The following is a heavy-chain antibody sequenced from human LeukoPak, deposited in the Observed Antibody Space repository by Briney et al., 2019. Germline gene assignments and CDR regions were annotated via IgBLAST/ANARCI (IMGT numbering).Heavy chain of an antibody. CDR3: ARDPSSDLYYLDY. D-gene: IGHD3-22*01. CDR1: GGSISSSSYY. CDR2: IYYSGST. V-gene: IGHV4-39*07. J-gene: IGHJ4*02. Sequence: SETLSLTCTVSGGSISSSSYYWGWIRQPPGKGLEWIGSIYYSGSTYYNPSLKSRVTISVDTSKNQFSLKLSSVTAADTAVYYCARDPSSDLYYLDYWGQGTLVTVSS.